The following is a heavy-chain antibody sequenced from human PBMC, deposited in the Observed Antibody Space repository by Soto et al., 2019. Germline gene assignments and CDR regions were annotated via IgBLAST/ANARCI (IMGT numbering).Heavy chain of an antibody. V-gene: IGHV3-9*01. D-gene: IGHD2-15*01. Sequence: EVQLVESGGGLVQPGRSLRLSCAASGFTFDDYAMHWVRQAPGKGLEWVSGISWNSGSIGYADSVKGRFTISRDNAKNSLYQQMNSLRAEDTALYYCAKDINGRGYCSGGSCYGWAFDIWGQGTMVTVSS. J-gene: IGHJ3*02. CDR1: GFTFDDYA. CDR2: ISWNSGSI. CDR3: AKDINGRGYCSGGSCYGWAFDI.